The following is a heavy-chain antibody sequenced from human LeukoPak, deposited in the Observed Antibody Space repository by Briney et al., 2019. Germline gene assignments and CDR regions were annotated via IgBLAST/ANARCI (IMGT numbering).Heavy chain of an antibody. CDR2: IYHSGST. CDR3: ARFVEMATIFDY. V-gene: IGHV4-4*02. Sequence: SETLSLTCAVSGGSISSRNWWSWVRQPPGKGLEWIGEIYHSGSTNYNPSLKSRVTISVDKSKNQFSLKLSSVTAADTAVYYCARFVEMATIFDYWGQGTLVTVSS. D-gene: IGHD5-24*01. CDR1: GGSISSRNW. J-gene: IGHJ4*02.